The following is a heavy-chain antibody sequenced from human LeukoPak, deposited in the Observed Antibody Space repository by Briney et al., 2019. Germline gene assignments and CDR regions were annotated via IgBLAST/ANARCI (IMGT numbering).Heavy chain of an antibody. V-gene: IGHV3-21*01. CDR1: GFTFSSYS. D-gene: IGHD3-3*01. Sequence: GGSLRLSCAASGFTFSSYSMNWVRQAPGKGLEWVSSISSSSSYIYYADSVKGRFTISRDNAKNSLYLQMNSLRAEDTAVYYCARAFQYYDFWSGSFSNFDYWGPGTLVAVSS. J-gene: IGHJ4*02. CDR2: ISSSSSYI. CDR3: ARAFQYYDFWSGSFSNFDY.